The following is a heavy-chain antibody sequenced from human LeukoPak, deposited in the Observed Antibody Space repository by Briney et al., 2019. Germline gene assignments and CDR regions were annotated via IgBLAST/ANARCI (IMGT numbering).Heavy chain of an antibody. Sequence: PSETLSLTCTVSVVSISSYYWSWIRQPPWKGLEWIGYIYYSGRTNYNPSLKSRVTISVDTSKNQFSLKLRSVTAADTAVYYCARDREAVAGNYYYYGMDVWGQGTTVTVSS. V-gene: IGHV4-59*01. CDR2: IYYSGRT. J-gene: IGHJ6*02. CDR3: ARDREAVAGNYYYYGMDV. D-gene: IGHD6-19*01. CDR1: VVSISSYY.